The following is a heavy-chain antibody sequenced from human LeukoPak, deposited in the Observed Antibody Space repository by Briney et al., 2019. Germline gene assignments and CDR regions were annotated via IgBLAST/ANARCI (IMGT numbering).Heavy chain of an antibody. V-gene: IGHV1-46*01. J-gene: IGHJ4*02. CDR3: AAPLGYSSY. Sequence: ASVKVSCKASGYTFTSYYIHWVRQAPGQGLEWMGIIKPSSGSTTYAQKFQGRVTMTRDMSTSTVYMELSSLRSEDTAVYYCAAPLGYSSYWGQGTLVTVSS. CDR2: IKPSSGST. D-gene: IGHD5-18*01. CDR1: GYTFTSYY.